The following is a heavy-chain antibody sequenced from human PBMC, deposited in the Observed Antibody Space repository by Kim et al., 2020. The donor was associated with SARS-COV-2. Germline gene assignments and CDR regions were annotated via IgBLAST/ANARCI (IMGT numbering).Heavy chain of an antibody. CDR1: GFTFSSYA. J-gene: IGHJ3*02. Sequence: GGSLRLSCAASGFTFSSYAMSWVRQAPGKGLEWVSAISGSGGSTYYADSVKGRFTISRDNSKNTLYLQMNSLRAEDTAVYYCAKGELLWFLSLDAFDIWGQGTMVTVSS. V-gene: IGHV3-23*01. D-gene: IGHD3-10*01. CDR2: ISGSGGST. CDR3: AKGELLWFLSLDAFDI.